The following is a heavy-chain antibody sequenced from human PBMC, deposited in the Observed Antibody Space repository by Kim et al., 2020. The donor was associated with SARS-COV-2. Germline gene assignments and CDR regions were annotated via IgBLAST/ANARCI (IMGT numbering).Heavy chain of an antibody. D-gene: IGHD3-9*01. CDR3: ARGYDILTGYQTYGMDV. J-gene: IGHJ6*02. V-gene: IGHV1-69*01. Sequence: FQGRVTITADESTSTAYMELSSLRSEDTAVYYCARGYDILTGYQTYGMDVWGQGTTVTVSS.